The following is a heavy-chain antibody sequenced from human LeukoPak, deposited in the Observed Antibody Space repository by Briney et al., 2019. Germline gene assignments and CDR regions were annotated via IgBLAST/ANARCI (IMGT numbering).Heavy chain of an antibody. V-gene: IGHV1-46*01. CDR1: GYTFTKYY. CDR2: INPSASST. CDR3: AREPIEMATRFIDY. J-gene: IGHJ4*02. Sequence: ASVKVSCKASGYTFTKYYVHWVRQAPGQGLEWMGMINPSASSTSYAQTFQGRVTMTRDTSTSTVYMELSSLRSEDTAVYYCAREPIEMATRFIDYWGQGTLVTVSS. D-gene: IGHD5-24*01.